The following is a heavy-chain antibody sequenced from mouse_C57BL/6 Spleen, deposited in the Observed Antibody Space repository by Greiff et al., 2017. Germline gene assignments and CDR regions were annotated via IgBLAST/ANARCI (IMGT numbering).Heavy chain of an antibody. CDR3: ARLEYAMDY. J-gene: IGHJ4*01. D-gene: IGHD5-1*01. CDR1: GYTFTDYN. Sequence: VQLQQSGPELVKPGASVKIPCKASGYTFTDYNMDWVKQSHGKSLEWIGDINPNNGGTIYNQKFKGKATLTVDKSSSTAYMELRSLTSEDTAVYYCARLEYAMDYWGQGTSVTVSS. V-gene: IGHV1-18*01. CDR2: INPNNGGT.